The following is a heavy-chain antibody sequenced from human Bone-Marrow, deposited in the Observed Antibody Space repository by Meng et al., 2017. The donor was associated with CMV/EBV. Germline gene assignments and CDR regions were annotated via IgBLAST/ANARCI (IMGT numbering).Heavy chain of an antibody. CDR1: GFTFSSYG. Sequence: GGSLRLSCAASGFTFSSYGMHWVRQAPGKGLEWVAFIRYDGSNKYYADSVKGRFTISRDNSKNTLYLQMNSLRAEDTAVYYCAKDYCSSTSCYIAYWGQGTLVTVSS. D-gene: IGHD2-2*02. J-gene: IGHJ1*01. CDR2: IRYDGSNK. V-gene: IGHV3-30*02. CDR3: AKDYCSSTSCYIAY.